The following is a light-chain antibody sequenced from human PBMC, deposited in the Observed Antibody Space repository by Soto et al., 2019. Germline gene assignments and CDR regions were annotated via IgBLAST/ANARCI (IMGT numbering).Light chain of an antibody. CDR2: AAS. V-gene: IGKV1-39*01. CDR1: QSMSSY. CDR3: QQSYSTPRT. Sequence: DIQMTQSPSSLSASVGDRVTITCRASQSMSSYLNWYQQKPGKAPKLLIYAASILQSGVPSRFSGSGSGTDFTLTISSLQPEDFATYYCQQSYSTPRTFGQGTKVEIK. J-gene: IGKJ1*01.